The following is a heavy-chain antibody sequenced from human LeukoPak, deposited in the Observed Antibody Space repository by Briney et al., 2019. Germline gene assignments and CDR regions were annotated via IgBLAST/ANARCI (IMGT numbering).Heavy chain of an antibody. V-gene: IGHV4-34*01. J-gene: IGHJ3*02. Sequence: MASEPLSLICAVYGGPFSGYYWSWIRQPPGKGLEWCGEINHSGSTNYNPSLKSRVTISVDTSKNQFSLKLSSVTAADTAVYYCARGIRDGYNYRNAFDIWGQGTMVTVSS. CDR2: INHSGST. D-gene: IGHD5-24*01. CDR1: GGPFSGYY. CDR3: ARGIRDGYNYRNAFDI.